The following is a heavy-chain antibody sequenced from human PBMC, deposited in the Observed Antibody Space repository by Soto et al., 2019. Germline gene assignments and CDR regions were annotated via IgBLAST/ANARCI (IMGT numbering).Heavy chain of an antibody. CDR3: ARGEPGMITFETDYSPPYYFDY. CDR1: GGSFSGYY. Sequence: SETLSLTCAVYGGSFSGYYWSWIRQPPGKGLEWIGEINHSGSTNYNPSLKSRVTISVDTSKNQFSLKLSSVTAADTAVYYCARGEPGMITFETDYSPPYYFDYWGQGTLVTSPQ. V-gene: IGHV4-34*01. D-gene: IGHD3-16*01. J-gene: IGHJ4*02. CDR2: INHSGST.